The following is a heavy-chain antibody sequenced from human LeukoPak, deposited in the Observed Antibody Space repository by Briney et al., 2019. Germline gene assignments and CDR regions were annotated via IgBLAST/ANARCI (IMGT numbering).Heavy chain of an antibody. CDR1: GYTFTSYG. CDR2: ISAYNGNT. V-gene: IGHV1-18*01. J-gene: IGHJ4*02. CDR3: ARDKERGVKKFDY. Sequence: GASVKVSCKASGYTFTSYGISWVRQAPGQGLEWMGWISAYNGNTNYAQKLQGRVTMTTGTSTSTAYTELRSLRSDDTAVYYCARDKERGVKKFDYWGQGTLVTVSS. D-gene: IGHD3-10*01.